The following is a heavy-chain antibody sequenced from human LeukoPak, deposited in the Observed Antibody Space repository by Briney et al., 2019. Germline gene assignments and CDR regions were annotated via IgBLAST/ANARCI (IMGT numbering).Heavy chain of an antibody. CDR2: IYTSGST. CDR3: ARATGSSSASSHSFDI. Sequence: SETLSLTCTVAGRSISSYYWSWIRQPAGKGLEWIGRIYTSGSTNYNPSLKSRVTISVDKSKNQFSLKLSSVTAADTAVYYCARATGSSSASSHSFDIWGQGTMVTVSS. V-gene: IGHV4-4*07. D-gene: IGHD2-2*01. CDR1: GRSISSYY. J-gene: IGHJ3*02.